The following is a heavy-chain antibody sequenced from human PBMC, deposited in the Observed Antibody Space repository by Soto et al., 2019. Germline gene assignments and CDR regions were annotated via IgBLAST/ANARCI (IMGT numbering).Heavy chain of an antibody. J-gene: IGHJ4*02. CDR2: IIPLSGTT. Sequence: SVKVSCKASGGTFSNHAVSWVRQAPGQGPEWMGGIIPLSGTTNYAQKFQGRVTITADESMTTAYMELSSLRYEDTAVYYCARDPDRSGFYLFDYWGQGTLVTVSS. D-gene: IGHD3-22*01. V-gene: IGHV1-69*13. CDR1: GGTFSNHA. CDR3: ARDPDRSGFYLFDY.